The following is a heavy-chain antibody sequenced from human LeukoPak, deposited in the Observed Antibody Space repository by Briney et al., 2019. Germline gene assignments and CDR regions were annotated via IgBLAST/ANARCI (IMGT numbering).Heavy chain of an antibody. CDR2: INPNSGGT. CDR1: GYTFTGYY. CDR3: ARTQAMTPDPNFDY. J-gene: IGHJ4*02. Sequence: ASVKVSCKASGYTFTGYYMHWVRQAPGQGLEWMGWINPNSGGTNYAQKFQGRVTMTTDTSTSTAYMELRSLRSDDTAVYYCARTQAMTPDPNFDYWGQGTLVTVSS. V-gene: IGHV1-2*02.